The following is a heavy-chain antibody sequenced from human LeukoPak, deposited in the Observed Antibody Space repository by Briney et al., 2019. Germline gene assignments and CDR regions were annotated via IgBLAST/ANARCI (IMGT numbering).Heavy chain of an antibody. J-gene: IGHJ3*02. CDR2: INPNSGGT. CDR3: ARDYGVRSGYRRGAFDI. Sequence: GASVKVSCKASGYTFTGDYMHWVRQAPGQGLEWMGWINPNSGGTNYAQKFQGRVTMTRDTSISTAYMELSRLRSDDTAVYYCARDYGVRSGYRRGAFDIWGQGTMVTVSS. V-gene: IGHV1-2*02. CDR1: GYTFTGDY. D-gene: IGHD3-22*01.